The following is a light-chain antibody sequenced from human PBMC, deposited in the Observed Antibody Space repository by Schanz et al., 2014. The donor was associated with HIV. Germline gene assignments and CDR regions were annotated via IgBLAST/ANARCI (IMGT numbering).Light chain of an antibody. CDR1: QDISNY. CDR3: QRYNSYSHT. V-gene: IGKV1-27*01. J-gene: IGKJ2*01. Sequence: DFPMTQSPSSLSASVGDRVTITCRASQDISNYLAWYQQRPGQVPRLLIDSASTLQTGVPSRFSGSGSGTDFTVASDSLQPEDLATYYCQRYNSYSHTFGQGTKL. CDR2: SAS.